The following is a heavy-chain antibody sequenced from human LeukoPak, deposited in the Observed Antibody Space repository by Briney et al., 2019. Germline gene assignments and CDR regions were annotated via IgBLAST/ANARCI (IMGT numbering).Heavy chain of an antibody. D-gene: IGHD1-26*01. CDR2: INPSGGST. J-gene: IGHJ4*02. Sequence: VASVKVSCKSSGYTFTSYYMHWVRQAPGQGLEWMGIINPSGGSTSYAQKFQGRVTMTRDTSTSTVYMELSSLRSEDTAVYYCARDLVGATEDYWGQGTLVTVSS. V-gene: IGHV1-46*01. CDR1: GYTFTSYY. CDR3: ARDLVGATEDY.